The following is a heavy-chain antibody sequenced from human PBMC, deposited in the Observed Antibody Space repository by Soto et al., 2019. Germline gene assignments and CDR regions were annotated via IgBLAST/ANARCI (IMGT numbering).Heavy chain of an antibody. V-gene: IGHV5-51*01. CDR1: GYSFTSYW. D-gene: IGHD6-13*01. Sequence: EVQLVQSGAEVKKPGESLKISCKGSGYSFTSYWIGWLRQMPGKGLEWMGIIYPRDSDTRYSPSVQGQVTMSVDKSVSTAYLQWSSLKASDSAMYYCAKSTGSSSWYEYNWFDPWGQGTRVTVSS. J-gene: IGHJ5*02. CDR3: AKSTGSSSWYEYNWFDP. CDR2: IYPRDSDT.